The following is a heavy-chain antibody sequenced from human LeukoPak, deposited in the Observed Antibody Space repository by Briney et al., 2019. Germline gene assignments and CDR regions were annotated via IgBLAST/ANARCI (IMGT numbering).Heavy chain of an antibody. D-gene: IGHD2-8*01. CDR3: ARGRCPNGVCYDDRGHFDL. CDR1: GGSISVSGGPISSHY. V-gene: IGHV4-61*01. Sequence: PSETLSLTCTVSGGSISVSGGPISSHYWNWIRQTPGKGLEWIGSIFYTGSTNYSPSLKSRVTISVDTSKNQFSLNLNSVTAADTAVYYCARGRCPNGVCYDDRGHFDLWGQGTLVTVSS. J-gene: IGHJ4*02. CDR2: IFYTGST.